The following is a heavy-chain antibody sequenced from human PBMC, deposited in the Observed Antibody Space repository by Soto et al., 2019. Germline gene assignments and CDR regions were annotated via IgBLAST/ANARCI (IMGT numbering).Heavy chain of an antibody. V-gene: IGHV6-1*01. J-gene: IGHJ4*02. D-gene: IGHD3-3*01. CDR2: TYYRSKWYN. Sequence: SQTLSLTCAISGDSVSSNSAAWNWIRQSPSRGLEWLGRTYYRSKWYNDYAVSVKSRITINPDTSKNQFSLQLNSATPEDTAVYYCARDAVYYDFWSGYCAFDYWGQGTQVTVSS. CDR1: GDSVSSNSAA. CDR3: ARDAVYYDFWSGYCAFDY.